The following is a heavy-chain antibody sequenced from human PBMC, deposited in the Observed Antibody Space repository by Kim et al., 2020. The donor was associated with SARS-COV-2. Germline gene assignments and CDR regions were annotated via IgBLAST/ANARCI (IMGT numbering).Heavy chain of an antibody. Sequence: SETLSLTCAVYGGSFSGYYWSWIRQPPGKGLEWIGEINHSGSTNYNPSLKSRVTISVDTSKNQFSLKLSSVTAADTAVYYCARVRRRYSKQLYGGGIDYWGQGTLVTVSS. CDR2: INHSGST. J-gene: IGHJ4*02. CDR1: GGSFSGYY. V-gene: IGHV4-34*01. D-gene: IGHD6-13*01. CDR3: ARVRRRYSKQLYGGGIDY.